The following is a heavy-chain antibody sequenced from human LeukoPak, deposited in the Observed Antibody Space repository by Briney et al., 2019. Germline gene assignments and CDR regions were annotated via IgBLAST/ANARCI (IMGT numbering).Heavy chain of an antibody. V-gene: IGHV4-34*01. CDR2: INHSGST. J-gene: IGHJ3*01. CDR1: GGSFSGYY. Sequence: SETLSLTCAVYGGSFSGYYWSWIRQPPGKGLEWIGEINHSGSTNYNPSLKSRVTITVDTSKNQFSLKLGSVTDADTAVYYCARDRGTMSAFDFWGQGTMITVSS. CDR3: ARDRGTMSAFDF. D-gene: IGHD3-10*02.